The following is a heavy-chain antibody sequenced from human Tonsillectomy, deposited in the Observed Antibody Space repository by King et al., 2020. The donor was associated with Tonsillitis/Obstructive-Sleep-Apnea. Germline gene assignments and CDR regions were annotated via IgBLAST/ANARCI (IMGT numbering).Heavy chain of an antibody. CDR2: INHSGGT. CDR1: GGSFSAYY. D-gene: IGHD3-10*01. CDR3: AVLGSGTYYTSTYMDV. J-gene: IGHJ6*03. V-gene: IGHV4-34*01. Sequence: VQLQQWGAGLLKPSETLSLTCAVYGGSFSAYYWTWIRQPPGKGLEWIGEINHSGGTTYSPSLKSRVTISLDTSRNHFSLNLNSVTAADTAVYHCAVLGSGTYYTSTYMDVWGKGTTVTVSS.